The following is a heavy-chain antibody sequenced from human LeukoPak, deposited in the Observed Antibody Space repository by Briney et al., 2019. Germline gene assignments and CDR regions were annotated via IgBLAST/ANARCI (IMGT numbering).Heavy chain of an antibody. V-gene: IGHV1-69*13. J-gene: IGHJ4*02. D-gene: IGHD6-13*01. CDR1: GGTFSSYA. CDR3: ASTIPYSGSWGY. CDR2: IIPIFGTA. Sequence: SVKVSCKASGGTFSSYAISWVRQAPGQGLEWMGGIIPIFGTANYAQKFQGRVTITADESTSTAYMELSSLRSEDTAVYYCASTIPYSGSWGYWGQGTLVTVSS.